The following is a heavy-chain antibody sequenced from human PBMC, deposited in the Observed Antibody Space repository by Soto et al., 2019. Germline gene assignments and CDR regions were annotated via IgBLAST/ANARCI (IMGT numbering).Heavy chain of an antibody. CDR2: IYYSGST. J-gene: IGHJ4*02. CDR1: GGSISSGGYY. D-gene: IGHD4-4*01. V-gene: IGHV4-31*03. Sequence: SETLSLTCTFSGGSISSGGYYLSWIRQHPGKGLEWIGYIYYSGSTYYNPSLKSRVTISVDTSKNQFSLKLSSVTAADTAVYYCARGHSNLLYFDYWGQGTLVTVSS. CDR3: ARGHSNLLYFDY.